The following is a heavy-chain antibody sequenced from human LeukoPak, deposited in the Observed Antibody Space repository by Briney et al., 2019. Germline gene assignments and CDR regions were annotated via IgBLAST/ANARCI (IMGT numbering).Heavy chain of an antibody. D-gene: IGHD3-16*01. CDR2: IIPIFGTA. CDR3: ARFAGAHRGMDV. Sequence: SVKVSCKASGGTFSSYAISWVRQAPGQGLEWMGGIIPIFGTANYAQKLQGRVTMTTDTSTSTAYMELRSLRSDDTAVYYCARFAGAHRGMDVWGQGTTVTVSS. V-gene: IGHV1-69*05. CDR1: GGTFSSYA. J-gene: IGHJ6*02.